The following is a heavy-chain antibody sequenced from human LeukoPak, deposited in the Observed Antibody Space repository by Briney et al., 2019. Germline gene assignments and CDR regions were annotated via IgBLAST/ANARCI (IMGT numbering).Heavy chain of an antibody. CDR1: GFTFSSYA. CDR3: ARDKSIAAAGLNAFDI. CDR2: ISYDGSNK. V-gene: IGHV3-30*04. D-gene: IGHD6-13*01. J-gene: IGHJ3*02. Sequence: GGSLRLSCAASGFTFSSYAMHWVRQAPGKGLEWVAVISYDGSNKYYADSVKGRFTISRDNSKNTLYLQMNSLRAEDTAVYHCARDKSIAAAGLNAFDIWGQGTMVTVSS.